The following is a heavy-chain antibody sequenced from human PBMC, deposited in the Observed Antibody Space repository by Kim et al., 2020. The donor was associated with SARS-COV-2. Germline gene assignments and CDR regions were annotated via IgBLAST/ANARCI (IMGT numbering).Heavy chain of an antibody. D-gene: IGHD6-19*01. CDR2: ISWNSGSI. J-gene: IGHJ4*02. Sequence: GGSLRLSCAASGFTFDDYAMHWVRQAPGKVLEWVSGISWNSGSIGYADSVKGRFTISRDNAKNSLYLQMNSLRAEDTALYYCAKDSDIAVAGTSFDYWGQGTLVTVSS. CDR1: GFTFDDYA. V-gene: IGHV3-9*01. CDR3: AKDSDIAVAGTSFDY.